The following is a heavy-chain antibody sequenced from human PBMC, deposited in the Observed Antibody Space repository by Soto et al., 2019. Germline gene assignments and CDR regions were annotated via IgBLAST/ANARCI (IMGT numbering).Heavy chain of an antibody. CDR1: GGSFSGYY. J-gene: IGHJ1*01. Sequence: PSETLSLTCAVYGGSFSGYYWSWIRQPPGKGLEWIGEINHSGSTNYNPSLKSRVTISVDTSKNQFSLKLSSVTAADTAVYYCARMEGSRRIQHWGQGTLVTVSS. V-gene: IGHV4-34*01. CDR3: ARMEGSRRIQH. D-gene: IGHD6-13*01. CDR2: INHSGST.